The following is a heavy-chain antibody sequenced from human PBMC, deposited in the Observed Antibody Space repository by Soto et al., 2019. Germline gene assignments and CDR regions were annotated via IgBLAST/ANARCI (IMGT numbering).Heavy chain of an antibody. J-gene: IGHJ4*02. D-gene: IGHD3-3*01. CDR2: INAGNGNT. CDR1: GYTFTSYA. CDR3: ARASYYDFWSGYPIDY. Sequence: QVHLVQSGAEVKKPGASVKVSCKASGYTFTSYAMHWVRQAPGQRLEWMGWINAGNGNTKYSQKLQGRVTITRDTSASTAYMELSSLRSEDTAVYYCARASYYDFWSGYPIDYWGQGTLVTVSS. V-gene: IGHV1-3*01.